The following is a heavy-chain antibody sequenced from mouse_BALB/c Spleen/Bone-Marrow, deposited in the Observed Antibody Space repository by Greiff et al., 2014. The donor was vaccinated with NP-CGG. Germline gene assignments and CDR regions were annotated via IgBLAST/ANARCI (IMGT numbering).Heavy chain of an antibody. D-gene: IGHD1-1*01. Sequence: QVQLKESGAELMKPGASVKISCKATGYTFSSYWIEWVKQRPGHGLEWIGEILPGSGNTNYNEKFKGKATFTADTSSNTAYMQLSSLTSEDSAVYYCAREDITTVVEMDYWGQGTLVTVSS. CDR3: AREDITTVVEMDY. CDR1: GYTFSSYW. V-gene: IGHV1-9*01. J-gene: IGHJ4*01. CDR2: ILPGSGNT.